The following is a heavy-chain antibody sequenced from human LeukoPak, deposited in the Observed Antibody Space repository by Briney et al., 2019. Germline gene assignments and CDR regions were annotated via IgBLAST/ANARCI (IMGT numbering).Heavy chain of an antibody. D-gene: IGHD3-10*02. CDR2: IRANGETT. J-gene: IGHJ6*04. CDR1: GFTFTHYG. V-gene: IGHV3-23*01. CDR3: AELGITMIGGV. Sequence: GGTLRLSCAASGFTFTHYGMNWVRQAPGKGLEWVSGIRANGETTYYADSVRGRFTISRDNSRSMVWLQMNSLRAEDTAVYYCAELGITMIGGVWGKGTTVTLSS.